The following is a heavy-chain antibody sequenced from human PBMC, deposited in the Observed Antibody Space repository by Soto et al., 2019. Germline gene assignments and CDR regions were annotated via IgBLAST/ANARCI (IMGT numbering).Heavy chain of an antibody. CDR2: MNPNSGNT. J-gene: IGHJ6*02. CDR3: ARRGPAYYDILEAWGMDV. V-gene: IGHV1-8*01. D-gene: IGHD3-9*01. CDR1: GYTFTSYD. Sequence: QVQLVQSGAEVKKPGASVKVSCKASGYTFTSYDINWVRQATGQGLEWMGWMNPNSGNTGYAQKFQGRVTMTRNTSISTAYMERSSLRSEDTAVYYCARRGPAYYDILEAWGMDVWGQGTTVTVSS.